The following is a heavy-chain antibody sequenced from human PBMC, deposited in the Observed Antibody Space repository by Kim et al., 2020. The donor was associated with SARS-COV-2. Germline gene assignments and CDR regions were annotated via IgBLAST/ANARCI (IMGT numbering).Heavy chain of an antibody. J-gene: IGHJ4*02. Sequence: SETLSLTCAVYGGSFSGHYWSWIRQSPGKGLEWIGEINYSGSTNYNSSLKSRVTVSVDTSKNQFSLRLRSVTAADTAVYYCATNSEGYSTYYFDYWGQGT. CDR2: INYSGST. CDR1: GGSFSGHY. D-gene: IGHD5-12*01. V-gene: IGHV4-34*01. CDR3: ATNSEGYSTYYFDY.